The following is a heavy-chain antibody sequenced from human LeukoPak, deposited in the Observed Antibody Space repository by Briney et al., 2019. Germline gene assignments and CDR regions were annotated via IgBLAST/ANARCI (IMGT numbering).Heavy chain of an antibody. D-gene: IGHD6-13*01. J-gene: IGHJ5*02. Sequence: SETLSLTCAVYGGSFSGYYWSWIRQPPGKGLEWIGEINHSGSTNYNPSLKSRVTISVDTSKNQFSLKLSSVTAADTAVYYCARGGIAAAGTGNWFDPWGQGTLVTVSS. CDR2: INHSGST. CDR1: GGSFSGYY. V-gene: IGHV4-34*01. CDR3: ARGGIAAAGTGNWFDP.